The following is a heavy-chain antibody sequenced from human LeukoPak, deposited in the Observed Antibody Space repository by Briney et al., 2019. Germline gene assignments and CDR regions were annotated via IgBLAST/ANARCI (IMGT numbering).Heavy chain of an antibody. J-gene: IGHJ1*01. CDR1: GFIFTSYG. Sequence: GASVKISCKTSGFIFTSYGITWVRQAPGQGLEWMGWVSPYNGKTNYAQDLQGRVTMTTDTSTNTAYMELRGLRSGDTAVYYCARLSDSSGWSPASNWGQGTLVSVSS. CDR2: VSPYNGKT. D-gene: IGHD6-19*01. CDR3: ARLSDSSGWSPASN. V-gene: IGHV1-18*01.